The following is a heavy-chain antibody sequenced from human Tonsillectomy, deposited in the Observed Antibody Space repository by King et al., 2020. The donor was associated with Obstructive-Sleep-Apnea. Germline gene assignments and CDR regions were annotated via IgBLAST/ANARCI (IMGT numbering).Heavy chain of an antibody. D-gene: IGHD3-22*01. CDR1: GFTFSDFY. J-gene: IGHJ4*02. Sequence: VQLVESGGGLVKPGGSLRLSCAASGFTFSDFYMSWLRQAPGKGLEWVSYISSRGSSIYYADSVKGRFTISRDNAKNSLYLQVNSLRAEDTAVYYCARGGDYYDSSGYYRLFFDHWGQGTLVTVSS. CDR3: ARGGDYYDSSGYYRLFFDH. CDR2: ISSRGSSI. V-gene: IGHV3-11*01.